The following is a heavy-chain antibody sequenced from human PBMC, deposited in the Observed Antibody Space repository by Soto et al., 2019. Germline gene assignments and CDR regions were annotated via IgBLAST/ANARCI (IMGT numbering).Heavy chain of an antibody. V-gene: IGHV2-5*02. CDR1: GFSLSTSGVG. Sequence: QITLKESGPTLVKPTQTLTLTCTFSGFSLSTSGVGVGWIRQPPGKALEWLALIYWDDDKRYSPSLKSRLTNTNDTSKNQVVRTMTNMYPVDTATYYCAHSYSSSGWDVWDHNRNWFDPCGQGTLVTVSS. CDR3: AHSYSSSGWDVWDHNRNWFDP. CDR2: IYWDDDK. J-gene: IGHJ5*02. D-gene: IGHD6-6*01.